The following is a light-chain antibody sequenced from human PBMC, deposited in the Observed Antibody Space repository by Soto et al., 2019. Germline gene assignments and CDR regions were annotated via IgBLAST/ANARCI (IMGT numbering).Light chain of an antibody. CDR1: QGVSRK. CDR3: QRYHTWPIT. J-gene: IGKJ4*01. V-gene: IGKV3-15*01. CDR2: GAS. Sequence: DIVMTQSPATLSVAPGERVTFSCRASQGVSRKLAWYQHKPGQAPRLLISGASTGATGIPARFSGSGSGTEFTLTISSLQSEDCAIYYCQRYHTWPITFGGATKVDIK.